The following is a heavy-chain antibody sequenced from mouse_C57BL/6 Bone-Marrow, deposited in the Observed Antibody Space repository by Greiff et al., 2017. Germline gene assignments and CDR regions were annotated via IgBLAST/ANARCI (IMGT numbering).Heavy chain of an antibody. V-gene: IGHV1-69*01. CDR2: IDPSDSYT. CDR1: GYTFTSYW. D-gene: IGHD4-1*01. Sequence: VQLQQPGAELVMPGASVKLSCKASGYTFTSYWMHWVKQRPGQGLEWIGEIDPSDSYTNYNQKFKGKSTLTVDKSSSTAYMQLSSLASEDSAVDYCARGDWDWFAYWGQGTLVTVSA. CDR3: ARGDWDWFAY. J-gene: IGHJ3*01.